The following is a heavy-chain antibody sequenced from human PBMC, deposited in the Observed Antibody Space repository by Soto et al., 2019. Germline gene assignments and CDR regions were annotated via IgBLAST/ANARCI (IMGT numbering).Heavy chain of an antibody. V-gene: IGHV4-31*03. Sequence: SETLSLTCTVSGGPINSGGYYWNWIRQHPGKGLEWIGYIYYSGSTYYNPSLKSRVTISVDTSKNQFSLKLSSVTDADTAVYYCAGSVFPWGQGTLVTVS. CDR2: IYYSGST. CDR1: GGPINSGGYY. CDR3: AGSVFP. J-gene: IGHJ5*02.